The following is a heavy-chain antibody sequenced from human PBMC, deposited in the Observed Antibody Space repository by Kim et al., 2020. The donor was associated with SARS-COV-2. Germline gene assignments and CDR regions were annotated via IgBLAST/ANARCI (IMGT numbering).Heavy chain of an antibody. CDR3: ASSQGSGYYFNWFNP. CDR2: IIPILGIA. Sequence: SVKVSCKASGGTFSSYAISWVRQAPGQGLEWMGRIIPILGIANYAQKFQGRVTINADKSTSTAYMELSSLRSEDTAVYYCASSQGSGYYFNWFNPWGQGTLVTVSS. D-gene: IGHD3-22*01. J-gene: IGHJ5*02. CDR1: GGTFSSYA. V-gene: IGHV1-69*04.